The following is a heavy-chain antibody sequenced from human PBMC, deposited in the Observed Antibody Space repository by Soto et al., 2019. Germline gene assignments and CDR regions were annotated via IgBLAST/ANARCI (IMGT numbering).Heavy chain of an antibody. CDR2: IYYSGST. V-gene: IGHV4-61*08. D-gene: IGHD3-10*01. Sequence: ASETLSLTCTVSGGSISSGGYYWSWIRQHPGKGLEWIGYIYYSGSTYYNPSLKSRVTISVDTSKNQFSLKLSSVTAADTAVYYCARDRSSVGDWWFDPWGQGTLVTVSS. CDR3: ARDRSSVGDWWFDP. CDR1: GGSISSGGYY. J-gene: IGHJ5*02.